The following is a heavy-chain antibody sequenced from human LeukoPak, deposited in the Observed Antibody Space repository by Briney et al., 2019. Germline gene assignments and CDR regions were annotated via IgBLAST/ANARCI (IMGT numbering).Heavy chain of an antibody. CDR2: ISSSGGST. D-gene: IGHD4-23*01. V-gene: IGHV3-48*03. CDR3: GTVDDGGNSDY. CDR1: GFTFSSYE. Sequence: GGSLRLSCAASGFTFSSYEMNWVRQAPGKGLEWVSYISSSGGSTYYADSVKGRFTISRDNAKNSLYLQMNSLTAEDTAVYYCGTVDDGGNSDYWGQGTLVTVSS. J-gene: IGHJ4*02.